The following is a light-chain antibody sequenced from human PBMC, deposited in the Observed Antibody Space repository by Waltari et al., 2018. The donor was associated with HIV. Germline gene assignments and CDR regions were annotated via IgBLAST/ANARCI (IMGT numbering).Light chain of an antibody. V-gene: IGLV1-51*01. CDR3: GTWDSSVSAGV. CDR2: DNN. CDR1: TPTIGKNF. J-gene: IGLJ2*01. Sequence: QSVLTQPPSVSAAPGQHVPFSCSGTTPTIGKNFVSWYQQLPEAAPKLIIYDNNKRPSGVPDRFSGSKSATSATLAITGLQTGDEADYYCGTWDSSVSAGVFGGGTKLTVL.